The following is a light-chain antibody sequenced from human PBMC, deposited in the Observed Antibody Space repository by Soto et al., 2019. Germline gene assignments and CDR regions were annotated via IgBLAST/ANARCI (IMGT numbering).Light chain of an antibody. CDR3: QTWGTGHWE. CDR2: LNSDGSH. CDR1: SGHSSYA. V-gene: IGLV4-69*01. J-gene: IGLJ3*02. Sequence: QLVLTQSPSASASLGASVKLTCTLSSGHSSYAIAWHQQQPEKGPRYLMKLNSDGSHSKGDGIPDRFSGSSSGAERYLTISSLQSEDEADYYCQTWGTGHWEFGGGTKLTVL.